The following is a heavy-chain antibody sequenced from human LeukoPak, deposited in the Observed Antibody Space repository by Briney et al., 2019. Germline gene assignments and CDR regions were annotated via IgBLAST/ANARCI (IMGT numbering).Heavy chain of an antibody. CDR1: GCTFTSYG. J-gene: IGHJ4*02. CDR2: ISTKNGYT. Sequence: ASVKVSCKASGCTFTSYGINWVRQAPGQGLEWVGSISTKNGYTKLAQKFQGRVAMTKDTSANTIYMDLKSLTFDDTAVYYCAREKLWFGEFPFDNWGQGTLVSVSS. CDR3: AREKLWFGEFPFDN. D-gene: IGHD3-10*01. V-gene: IGHV1-18*01.